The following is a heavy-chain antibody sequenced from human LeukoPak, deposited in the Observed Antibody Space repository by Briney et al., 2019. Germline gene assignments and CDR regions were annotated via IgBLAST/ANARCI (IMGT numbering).Heavy chain of an antibody. CDR2: IYYSGST. CDR1: GGSFSGYY. J-gene: IGHJ4*02. V-gene: IGHV4-31*11. D-gene: IGHD4-23*01. Sequence: SETLSLTCAVYGGSFSGYYWSWIRQHPGKGLEWIGYIYYSGSTYYNPSLKSRVTISVDTSKNQFSLKLSSVTVANTAVYYCAREVVTPGYYFDYWGQGTLVTVSS. CDR3: AREVVTPGYYFDY.